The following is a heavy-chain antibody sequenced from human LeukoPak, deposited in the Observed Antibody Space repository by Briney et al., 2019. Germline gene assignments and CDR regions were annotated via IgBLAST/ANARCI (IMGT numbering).Heavy chain of an antibody. CDR2: INPNSGGT. J-gene: IGHJ4*02. CDR1: GYTFTGYY. Sequence: ASVKVSCKASGYTFTGYYMHWVRQAPGQGLEWMGWINPNSGGTNHAQKFQGRVTMTRNTSISTAYMELSSLRSEDTAVYYCARGRTRGYYGSGSYSYYFDYWGQGTLVTVSS. CDR3: ARGRTRGYYGSGSYSYYFDY. V-gene: IGHV1-2*02. D-gene: IGHD3-10*01.